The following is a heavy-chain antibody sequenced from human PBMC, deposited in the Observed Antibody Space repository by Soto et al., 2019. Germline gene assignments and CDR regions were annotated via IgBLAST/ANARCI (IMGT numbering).Heavy chain of an antibody. CDR2: IYYSGST. Sequence: PSETPSLTCTVSGCSIRSSCYYWGWIRQPPGKGLEWIGSIYYSGSTYYNPSLKSRVTISVDTSKNQFSLKLSSVTAADTAVYYCARHRAQTVTDAFDIWGQGTMVTVSS. J-gene: IGHJ3*02. CDR3: ARHRAQTVTDAFDI. V-gene: IGHV4-39*01. CDR1: GCSIRSSCYY. D-gene: IGHD4-17*01.